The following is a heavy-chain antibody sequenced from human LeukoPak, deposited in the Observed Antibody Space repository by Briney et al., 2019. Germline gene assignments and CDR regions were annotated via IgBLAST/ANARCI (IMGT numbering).Heavy chain of an antibody. CDR3: ARDLYYYDSSGYYLWGFDI. J-gene: IGHJ3*02. D-gene: IGHD3-22*01. V-gene: IGHV4-61*02. CDR1: GGSISSGSYY. Sequence: SETLSLTCSVSGGSISSGSYYWSWIRQPTGKGLEWIGRIYTSGSTNYNPSLKSRVTISVDTSKNQFSLKLSSVTAADAAVYYCARDLYYYDSSGYYLWGFDIWGQGTMVTVSS. CDR2: IYTSGST.